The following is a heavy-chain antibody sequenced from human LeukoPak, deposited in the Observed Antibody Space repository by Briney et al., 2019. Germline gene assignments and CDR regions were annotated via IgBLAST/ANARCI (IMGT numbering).Heavy chain of an antibody. D-gene: IGHD3-22*01. CDR2: ISAYNGNT. Sequence: ASVKVSCKASGYTFTSYGISWVRQAPGQGLEWMGWISAYNGNTTYSQKLQGRVTMTTDTSTSTAYMELRSLRSDDTAVYYCARNTYYYDSSGYYYEGWFDPWGQGTLVTVSS. CDR1: GYTFTSYG. J-gene: IGHJ5*02. V-gene: IGHV1-18*01. CDR3: ARNTYYYDSSGYYYEGWFDP.